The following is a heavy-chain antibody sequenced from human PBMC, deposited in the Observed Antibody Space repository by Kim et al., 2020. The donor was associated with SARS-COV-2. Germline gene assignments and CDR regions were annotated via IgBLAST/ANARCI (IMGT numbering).Heavy chain of an antibody. J-gene: IGHJ5*02. Sequence: ASVKVSCKASGYTFTSYAMHWVRQAPGQRLEWMGWINAGNGNTKYSQKFQGRVTITRDTSASTAYMELSSLRSEDTAVYYCARTGQWLPRLAGNWFDPWGQGTLVTVSS. CDR3: ARTGQWLPRLAGNWFDP. CDR2: INAGNGNT. CDR1: GYTFTSYA. D-gene: IGHD6-19*01. V-gene: IGHV1-3*01.